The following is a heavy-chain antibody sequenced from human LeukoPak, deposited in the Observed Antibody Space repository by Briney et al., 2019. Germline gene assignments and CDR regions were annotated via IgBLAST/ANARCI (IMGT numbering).Heavy chain of an antibody. D-gene: IGHD5-18*01. V-gene: IGHV3-30*18. J-gene: IGHJ4*02. CDR3: AKDHRGYSYDPTDY. CDR2: ISYDGSNK. CDR1: GFTFSSYG. Sequence: PGGSLRLSCAASGFTFSSYGMHWVRQAPGQGLEWVAVISYDGSNKYYADSVNGRFTISRHNTKNTLYLQMNSVRAEDTAVYYCAKDHRGYSYDPTDYWGQGTLVTVCS.